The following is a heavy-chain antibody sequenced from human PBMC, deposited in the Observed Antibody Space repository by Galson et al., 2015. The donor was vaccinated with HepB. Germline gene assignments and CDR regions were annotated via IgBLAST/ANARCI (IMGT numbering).Heavy chain of an antibody. J-gene: IGHJ4*02. V-gene: IGHV3-9*01. CDR3: TKGGYKYDSDSYFYFHM. D-gene: IGHD5-24*01. Sequence: SLRLSCAASGFTFDDYAMQWIRHAPGKGLEWVSGISWNSGSIGYADSVKGRFTISRDNAKNSLYLHMTNLRPEDTAFYYCTKGGYKYDSDSYFYFHMWGQGTLVIVSS. CDR2: ISWNSGSI. CDR1: GFTFDDYA.